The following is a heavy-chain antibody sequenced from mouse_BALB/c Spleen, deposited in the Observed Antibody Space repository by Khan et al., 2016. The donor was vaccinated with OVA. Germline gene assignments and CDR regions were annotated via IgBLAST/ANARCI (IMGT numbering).Heavy chain of an antibody. CDR2: ISPGSGDT. CDR3: ARRNYFGYTFAY. CDR1: GYTFTDYY. D-gene: IGHD1-2*01. V-gene: IGHV1-77*01. Sequence: QVQLQQSGAELARPGASVKLSCKASGYTFTDYYINWVKQRTGQGLEWIGEISPGSGDTYYNERFKGKATLTADKSSSTAYMQLSSRTSEASAVYCCARRNYFGYTFAYWGQVTLVTVSA. J-gene: IGHJ3*01.